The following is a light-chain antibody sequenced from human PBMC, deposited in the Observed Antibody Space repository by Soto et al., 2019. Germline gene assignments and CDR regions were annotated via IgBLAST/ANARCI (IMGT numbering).Light chain of an antibody. Sequence: DIQMTQSPSSLSASVGDRVTITCRASQSISSYLNWYQQKPGKAPKLLISETSTLQSGVPPRFSGRRSGADFTLIIRSLQPEDFATYYCQQSYGPPLTFGGGTKVEI. J-gene: IGKJ4*01. CDR2: ETS. CDR3: QQSYGPPLT. V-gene: IGKV1-39*01. CDR1: QSISSY.